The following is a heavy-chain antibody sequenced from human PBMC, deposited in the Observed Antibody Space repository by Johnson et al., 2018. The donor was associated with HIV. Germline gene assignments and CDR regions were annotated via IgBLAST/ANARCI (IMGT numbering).Heavy chain of an antibody. CDR3: TTEWEYYYGSGKLDAFDI. CDR2: ISGSGGST. D-gene: IGHD3-10*01. CDR1: GFTFSSYA. V-gene: IGHV3-23*04. J-gene: IGHJ3*02. Sequence: VQLVESGGGLVQPGGSLRLSCAASGFTFSSYAMSWVRQAPGKGLEWISAISGSGGSTYYADSVKGRFTISRDESKNMMYLQMNSLKTEYTAVYYCTTEWEYYYGSGKLDAFDIWGQGTMVTVSS.